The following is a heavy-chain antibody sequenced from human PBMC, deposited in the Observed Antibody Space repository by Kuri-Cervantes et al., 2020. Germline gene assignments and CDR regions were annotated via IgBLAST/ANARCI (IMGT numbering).Heavy chain of an antibody. CDR3: ARVNGDYVLNY. D-gene: IGHD4-17*01. CDR2: ISHSGTS. CDR1: GDSISTDTYH. J-gene: IGHJ4*02. Sequence: SETLSLTCTVSGDSISTDTYHWSWVRQHPGKGLEWIGDISHSGTSYYNPSLESRLALSLDTSKNNFSLKLTSVTAADTAVYYCARVNGDYVLNYWGQGTLVTVSS. V-gene: IGHV4-31*03.